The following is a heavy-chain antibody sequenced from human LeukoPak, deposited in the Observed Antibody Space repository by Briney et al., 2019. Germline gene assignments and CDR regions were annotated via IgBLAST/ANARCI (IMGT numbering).Heavy chain of an antibody. CDR3: ARRLAEGCTNGVCYTEYYFDY. Sequence: PSETLSLTCTVSGGSISSSSYYWGWIRQPPGKGLEWIGNIYYSGSTYYNPYLKSRVTISVDTSKNQFSLKLSSVTAADTAVYYCARRLAEGCTNGVCYTEYYFDYWGQGTLVTVSS. D-gene: IGHD2-8*01. V-gene: IGHV4-39*01. CDR2: IYYSGST. CDR1: GGSISSSSYY. J-gene: IGHJ4*02.